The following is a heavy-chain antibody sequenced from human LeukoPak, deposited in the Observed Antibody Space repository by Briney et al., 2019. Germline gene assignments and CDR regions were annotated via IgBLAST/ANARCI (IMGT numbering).Heavy chain of an antibody. CDR3: ARGWDDFWSGYFDY. CDR1: GYSFTSYL. V-gene: IGHV5-51*01. Sequence: GESLKISRKGSGYSFTSYLIGWVRQRPGKGLEWIGIIYPGDSDTRYSPSFQVQVTTSARKSMSTAYLQWSRLKASDTAMYYCARGWDDFWSGYFDYWGKGTLVTVSS. D-gene: IGHD3-3*01. J-gene: IGHJ4*02. CDR2: IYPGDSDT.